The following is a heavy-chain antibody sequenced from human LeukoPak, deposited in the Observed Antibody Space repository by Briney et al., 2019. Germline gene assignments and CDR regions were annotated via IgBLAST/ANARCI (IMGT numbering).Heavy chain of an antibody. CDR3: ARDYYGSGSYQP. CDR1: SGSISSGSYY. Sequence: PSQTLSLTCTVSSGSISSGSYYWSWIRQPAGKGLEWIGRIYTSGSTNYNPSLKSRVTISVDTSKNQFSLKLSSVTAADTAVYYCARDYYGSGSYQPWGQGTLVTVSS. CDR2: IYTSGST. D-gene: IGHD3-10*01. J-gene: IGHJ4*02. V-gene: IGHV4-61*02.